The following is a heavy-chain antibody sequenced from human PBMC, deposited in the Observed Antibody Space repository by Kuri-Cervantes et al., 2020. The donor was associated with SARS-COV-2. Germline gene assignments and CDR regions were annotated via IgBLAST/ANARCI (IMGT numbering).Heavy chain of an antibody. J-gene: IGHJ6*02. Sequence: GGSLKIPLAASGFTFRSYSMNWVRQAPGKGPEWVSSISCSSSYIYYADSVKGRFTISRDNAKNSLYLQMNSLGAEDTAVYYCAREDTMNTQGDYNYGMDVWGQGTTVTVSS. CDR3: AREDTMNTQGDYNYGMDV. V-gene: IGHV3-21*01. CDR1: GFTFRSYS. CDR2: ISCSSSYI. D-gene: IGHD3-3*01.